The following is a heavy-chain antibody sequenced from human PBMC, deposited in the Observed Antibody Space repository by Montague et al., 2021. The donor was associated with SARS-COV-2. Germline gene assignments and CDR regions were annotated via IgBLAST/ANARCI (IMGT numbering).Heavy chain of an antibody. Sequence: SETLSLTCTVSAGSINNYYWSWIRQSAGKGLEWIGRIYPSGDTNXNPSLKSRVTVSVDTSKSQFFLNLNSLTVADTAVYYCASSYGSGYYGFDYWGQGIPVTVSS. CDR1: AGSINNYY. CDR2: IYPSGDT. CDR3: ASSYGSGYYGFDY. V-gene: IGHV4-4*07. J-gene: IGHJ4*02. D-gene: IGHD3-3*01.